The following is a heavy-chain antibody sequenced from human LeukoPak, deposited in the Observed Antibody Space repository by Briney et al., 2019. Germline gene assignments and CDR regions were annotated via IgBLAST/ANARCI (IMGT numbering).Heavy chain of an antibody. D-gene: IGHD4/OR15-4a*01. CDR3: ARRAGAYSHPYDY. Sequence: QPGGSLRLSCAASGFTFSSYWMHWVRQAPGKGLVWVSRINSDGSSTSYADSVKGRFTISRGNSKNTLYLQMNSLRAEDTAVYYCARRAGAYSHPYDYWGQGTLVTVSS. J-gene: IGHJ4*02. V-gene: IGHV3-74*01. CDR1: GFTFSSYW. CDR2: INSDGSST.